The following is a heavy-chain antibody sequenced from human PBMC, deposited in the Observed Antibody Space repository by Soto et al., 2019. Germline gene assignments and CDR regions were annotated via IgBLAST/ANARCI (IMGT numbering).Heavy chain of an antibody. CDR3: ARDEAGYYDY. CDR2: IIPIFGTA. D-gene: IGHD3-10*01. V-gene: IGHV1-69*06. Sequence: QVQLVQSGAEVTKPGSSVNVSGKASGGTFSSYAISWVRQAPGQGLEWMGGIIPIFGTANYAQTFQGRVTITADKSTSTAYMELSSLRSEDTAVYYCARDEAGYYDYWGQGTLVTVSS. CDR1: GGTFSSYA. J-gene: IGHJ4*02.